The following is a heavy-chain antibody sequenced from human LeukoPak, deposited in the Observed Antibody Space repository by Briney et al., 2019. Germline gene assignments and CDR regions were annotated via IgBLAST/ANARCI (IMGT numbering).Heavy chain of an antibody. J-gene: IGHJ3*02. Sequence: GASVKVSCKASGYTFTGNYIHWVRQAPGQGLEWMAWLSLNSGATNYAQNFQGRVTLTRDTSISTAYMELSGLRSDDTAVYYCATSTKYSISWGAFDIWGQGTMVTVSS. CDR3: ATSTKYSISWGAFDI. CDR2: LSLNSGAT. V-gene: IGHV1-2*02. CDR1: GYTFTGNY. D-gene: IGHD6-13*01.